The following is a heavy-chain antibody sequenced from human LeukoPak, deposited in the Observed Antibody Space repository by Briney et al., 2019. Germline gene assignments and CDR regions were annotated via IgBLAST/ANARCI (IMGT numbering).Heavy chain of an antibody. D-gene: IGHD2-15*01. V-gene: IGHV3-21*01. CDR1: GFTFSSHS. CDR3: ARRVASANDAFDI. Sequence: GGPLRLSCAASGFTFSSHSINWVRQAPGKGLEWVSSISGSSNYIYYADSVKGRFSVSRDNTKNSLYLQMNSLRVEDTALFYCARRVASANDAFDIWGQGTMVTVSS. J-gene: IGHJ3*02. CDR2: ISGSSNYI.